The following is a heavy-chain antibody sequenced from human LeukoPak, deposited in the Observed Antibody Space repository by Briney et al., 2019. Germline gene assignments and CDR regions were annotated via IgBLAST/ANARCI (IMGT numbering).Heavy chain of an antibody. Sequence: PSETLSLTCAVYGGSFSDYYWTWIRQTPGKGLEWIWEMSPSGSSNYNPSLKSRVTISVDTSKNQFSLKLRSVTAADTAVYYCARGVDDYIGPYYYYMDVWGKGTTVTVSS. CDR1: GGSFSDYY. V-gene: IGHV4-34*01. J-gene: IGHJ6*03. CDR2: MSPSGSS. CDR3: ARGVDDYIGPYYYYMDV. D-gene: IGHD4-11*01.